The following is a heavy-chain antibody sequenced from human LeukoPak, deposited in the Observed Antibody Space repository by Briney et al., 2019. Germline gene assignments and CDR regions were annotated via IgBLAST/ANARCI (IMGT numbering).Heavy chain of an antibody. CDR3: VRDFRSADY. V-gene: IGHV3-74*01. Sequence: GGSLRLSCTASGFTFSNYCMHWVRQTPGKGLIWVSRICPGGTITNYADSVKGRFTISRDDAKNMMFLQMNSLRADDTAVYYCVRDFRSADYWGQGTLVTYSS. CDR1: GFTFSNYC. CDR2: ICPGGTIT. J-gene: IGHJ4*02.